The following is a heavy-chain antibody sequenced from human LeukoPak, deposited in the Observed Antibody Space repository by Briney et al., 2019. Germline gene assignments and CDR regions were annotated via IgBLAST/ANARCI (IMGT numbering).Heavy chain of an antibody. CDR1: AFIFSGHW. Sequence: GGSLRLSCEGSAFIFSGHWMNWVRQTPGKGLEWVASIKEDGSERQYVDSVKGRFSISRDNTKGSLFLQLNSLRAEDTAVYYCARPTWILGGFDYWGQGTLVTVSS. CDR2: IKEDGSER. V-gene: IGHV3-7*01. D-gene: IGHD5-12*01. CDR3: ARPTWILGGFDY. J-gene: IGHJ4*02.